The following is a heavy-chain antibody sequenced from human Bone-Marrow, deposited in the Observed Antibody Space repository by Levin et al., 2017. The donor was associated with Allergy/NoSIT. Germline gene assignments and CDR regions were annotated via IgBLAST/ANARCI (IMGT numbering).Heavy chain of an antibody. CDR1: GGSISSYY. D-gene: IGHD5-24*01. CDR2: IYYSGST. Sequence: SETLSLTCTVSGGSISSYYWSWIRQPPGKGLEWIGYIYYSGSTNYNPSLKSRVTISVDTSKNQFSLKLSSVTAADTAVYYCARRWYGYNSSSSIFDYWGQGTLVTVSS. CDR3: ARRWYGYNSSSSIFDY. J-gene: IGHJ4*02. V-gene: IGHV4-59*01.